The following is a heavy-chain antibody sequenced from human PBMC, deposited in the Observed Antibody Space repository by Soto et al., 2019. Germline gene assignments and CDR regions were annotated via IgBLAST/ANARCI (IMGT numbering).Heavy chain of an antibody. CDR1: GYTLTELS. CDR2: FDPEDGET. CDR3: ATQETPGDYYGSGSYGRFDY. V-gene: IGHV1-24*01. Sequence: ASVKVSCKVSGYTLTELSMHWVRQAPGKGLEWMGGFDPEDGETIYAQKFQGRVTMTEDTSTDTAYMELSSLRSEDTAVYYCATQETPGDYYGSGSYGRFDYWGQGTLVTVSS. D-gene: IGHD3-10*01. J-gene: IGHJ4*02.